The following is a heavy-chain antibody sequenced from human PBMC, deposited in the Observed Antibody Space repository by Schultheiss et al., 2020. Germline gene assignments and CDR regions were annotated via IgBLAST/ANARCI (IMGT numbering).Heavy chain of an antibody. D-gene: IGHD6-13*01. CDR2: ISSSSSYI. Sequence: GGSLRLSCAASGFTFSSYSMNWVRQAPGKGLEWVSSISSSSSYIYYADSVKGRFTISRDNAKNSLYLQMNSLRAEDTAVYYCAKDLIPGYSSSEFDYWGQGTLVTVSS. CDR3: AKDLIPGYSSSEFDY. CDR1: GFTFSSYS. J-gene: IGHJ4*02. V-gene: IGHV3-21*04.